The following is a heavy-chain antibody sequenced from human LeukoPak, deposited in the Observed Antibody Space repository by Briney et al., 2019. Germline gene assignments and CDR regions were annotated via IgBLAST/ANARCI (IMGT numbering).Heavy chain of an antibody. V-gene: IGHV4-34*01. J-gene: IGHJ6*03. Sequence: SETLSLTCAVYGGSFSGYYWSWIRQPPGKGLEWIGEINHSGSTNYNPSLKSRVTISVDTSKNQFSLKLSSVTAADTAVYYCARLGYCSSTSCSYYYYYMDVWGKGTTVTISS. D-gene: IGHD2-2*01. CDR2: INHSGST. CDR3: ARLGYCSSTSCSYYYYYMDV. CDR1: GGSFSGYY.